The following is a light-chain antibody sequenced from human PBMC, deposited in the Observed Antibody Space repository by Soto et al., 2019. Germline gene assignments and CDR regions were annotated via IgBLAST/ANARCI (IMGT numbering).Light chain of an antibody. CDR3: QQYDNWPQT. CDR1: QSVSSN. Sequence: EIVMTQSPATLSVSPGERATLSCRASQSVSSNLAWYQQKPGQAPRLLIYGASTRATAIPARFSGSGSGTEFTLTISSLKSEDFAIYYCQQYDNWPQTFGQGTKVEIK. J-gene: IGKJ1*01. CDR2: GAS. V-gene: IGKV3-15*01.